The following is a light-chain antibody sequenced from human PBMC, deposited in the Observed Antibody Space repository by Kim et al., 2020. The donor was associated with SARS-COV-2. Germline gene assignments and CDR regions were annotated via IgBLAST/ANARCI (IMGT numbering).Light chain of an antibody. CDR1: ALQKQY. CDR2: KDS. J-gene: IGLJ2*01. V-gene: IGLV3-25*03. CDR3: QSADSSGTYVV. Sequence: SPGQTDRITCSGDALQKQYAYWYQQKPGQAPVLVIYKDSERPSGIPERFSGSSSGTTVTLTISGVQAEDEADYYCQSADSSGTYVVFGGGTQLTVL.